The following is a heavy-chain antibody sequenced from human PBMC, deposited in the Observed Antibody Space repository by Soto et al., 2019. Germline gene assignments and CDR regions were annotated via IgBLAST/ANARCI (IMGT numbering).Heavy chain of an antibody. CDR3: AKEYTSTSRGYFDY. Sequence: GGSLRLSCAASGFTFSNYAMNWVRQAPGKGLEWVSGITGSSGRTFYADSVKGRFTISRDNSKNTVYLQMNSVRADDTAVYYCAKEYTSTSRGYFDYWGQGALVTVSS. CDR1: GFTFSNYA. D-gene: IGHD1-26*01. V-gene: IGHV3-23*01. J-gene: IGHJ4*02. CDR2: ITGSSGRT.